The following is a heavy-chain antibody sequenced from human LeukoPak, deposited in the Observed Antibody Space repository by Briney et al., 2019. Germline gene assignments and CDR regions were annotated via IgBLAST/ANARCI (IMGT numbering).Heavy chain of an antibody. CDR2: IKQDGSEK. D-gene: IGHD6-13*01. J-gene: IGHJ4*02. V-gene: IGHV3-7*01. Sequence: RPGGSLRLSCAASGFTFSSYWMSWVRQAPGKGLEWVANIKQDGSEKHYVDSVKGRFTISRDNAKNSLYLQMNSLRAEDTAVYYCARSRSSSWKYYFDYWGQGTLVTVSS. CDR1: GFTFSSYW. CDR3: ARSRSSSWKYYFDY.